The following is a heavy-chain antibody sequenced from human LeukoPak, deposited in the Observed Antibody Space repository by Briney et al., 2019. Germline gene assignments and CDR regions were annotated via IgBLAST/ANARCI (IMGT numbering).Heavy chain of an antibody. V-gene: IGHV1-18*01. D-gene: IGHD5-18*01. CDR3: ARDVVDTAMVAENDY. J-gene: IGHJ4*02. CDR1: GYSFTTNA. Sequence: ASVKVSCKTSGYSFTTNAITWVRQAPGQGLEWVAWISAYNGNTNYAQKLQGRVTMTTDTSTSTAYMELRSLRSDDTAVYYCARDVVDTAMVAENDYWGQGILVTVSS. CDR2: ISAYNGNT.